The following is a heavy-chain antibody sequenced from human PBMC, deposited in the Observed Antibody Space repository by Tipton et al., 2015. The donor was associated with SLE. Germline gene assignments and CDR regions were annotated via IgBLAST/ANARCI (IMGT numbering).Heavy chain of an antibody. D-gene: IGHD2/OR15-2a*01. CDR1: GGSFSGNY. V-gene: IGHV4-34*01. CDR3: ARDPSMREAFDI. CDR2: IYYSGST. Sequence: AGLVKPSETLSLTCAVYGGSFSGNYWGWIRQPPGKGLEWIGSIYYSGSTNYSPSLKSRVTISVDTSKNQFSLKLSSVTAADTAVYYCARDPSMREAFDIWGQGTMVTVSS. J-gene: IGHJ3*02.